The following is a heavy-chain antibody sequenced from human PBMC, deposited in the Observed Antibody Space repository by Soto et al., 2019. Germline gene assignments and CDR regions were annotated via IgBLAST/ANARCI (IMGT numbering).Heavy chain of an antibody. D-gene: IGHD1-26*01. CDR3: VKEEIVVVGGFDY. CDR1: GFTFRSYS. J-gene: IGHJ4*02. V-gene: IGHV3-66*01. CDR2: IYSDGST. Sequence: GGSLRLSCTASGFTFRSYSMNWVRQAPGKGLEWVSVIYSDGSTYYADSVKGRFTISRDTFKNTLFLQMTSLRAEDTAVYYCVKEEIVVVGGFDYWGQGTLVTVSS.